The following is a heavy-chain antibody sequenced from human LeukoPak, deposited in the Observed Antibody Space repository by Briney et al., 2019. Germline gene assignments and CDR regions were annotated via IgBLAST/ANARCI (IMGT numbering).Heavy chain of an antibody. CDR2: ISYDGSNK. CDR1: GFTFSSYG. J-gene: IGHJ5*02. CDR3: AKDLPPFIVGAANWFDP. D-gene: IGHD1-26*01. Sequence: PGRSLRLSCAASGFTFSSYGMHWVRQAPGKGLEWVAVISYDGSNKYYADSVKGRFTISRDNSKNTLYLQMNSLRAEDTAVYYCAKDLPPFIVGAANWFDPWGQGTLVTVSS. V-gene: IGHV3-30*18.